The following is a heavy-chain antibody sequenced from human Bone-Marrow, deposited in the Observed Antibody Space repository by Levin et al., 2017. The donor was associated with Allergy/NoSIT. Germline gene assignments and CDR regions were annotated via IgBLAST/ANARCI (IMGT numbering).Heavy chain of an antibody. D-gene: IGHD4-17*01. J-gene: IGHJ1*01. Sequence: LSLTCATSGFLFRSYGMSWVRQPPGRGLEWISHISGSGNSIQYVDSVKGRFTISRDNAKNSMFLQMDRLRVEDTAVYYCARVGDGDFFEYFQYWGQGILVTVSS. CDR2: ISGSGNSI. CDR1: GFLFRSYG. V-gene: IGHV3-48*04. CDR3: ARVGDGDFFEYFQY.